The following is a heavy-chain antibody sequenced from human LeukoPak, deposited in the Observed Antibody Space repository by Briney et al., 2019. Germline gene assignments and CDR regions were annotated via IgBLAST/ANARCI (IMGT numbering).Heavy chain of an antibody. CDR1: GFTFSGYG. CDR2: ISYDVGKK. D-gene: IGHD3-22*01. V-gene: IGHV3-30*18. CDR3: AKDDYYDTSGYRD. Sequence: GGSLRLSCAASGFTFSGYGMHWVRQAPGKGLEWVAVISYDVGKKYYADSVKGRLTISRDNSKNTLYLQMNSLRAEDTAVYYCAKDDYYDTSGYRDWGQGTLVTVSS. J-gene: IGHJ4*02.